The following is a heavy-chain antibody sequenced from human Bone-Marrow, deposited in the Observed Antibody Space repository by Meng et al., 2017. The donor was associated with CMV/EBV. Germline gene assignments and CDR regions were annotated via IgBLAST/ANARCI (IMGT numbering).Heavy chain of an antibody. J-gene: IGHJ6*02. CDR2: ISGSGGST. CDR3: ARYRLGGGSSSLSFHYYGMDV. Sequence: GGSLRLSCAASGFTVSSNYMSWVRQAPGKGLEWVSAISGSGGSTYYADSVRGRFTISRDNSKNTLYLQMNSLRAEDTAVYYCARYRLGGGSSSLSFHYYGMDVWGQGTTVTVSS. V-gene: IGHV3-53*01. D-gene: IGHD6-6*01. CDR1: GFTVSSNY.